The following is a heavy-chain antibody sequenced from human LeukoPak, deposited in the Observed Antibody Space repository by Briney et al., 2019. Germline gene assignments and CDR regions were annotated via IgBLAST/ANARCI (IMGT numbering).Heavy chain of an antibody. J-gene: IGHJ4*02. D-gene: IGHD2-2*01. CDR3: ARVRPYCSSTNCYQYYFDY. Sequence: GGSLRLSCAASGFSFNNYWMSWVRQAPGKGLEWVANIKQDGSEKYYMDSVKGRFTISRDSAKNSLYLQMNSLRVEDTAVYYCARVRPYCSSTNCYQYYFDYWGQGTLVTVPS. CDR1: GFSFNNYW. V-gene: IGHV3-7*01. CDR2: IKQDGSEK.